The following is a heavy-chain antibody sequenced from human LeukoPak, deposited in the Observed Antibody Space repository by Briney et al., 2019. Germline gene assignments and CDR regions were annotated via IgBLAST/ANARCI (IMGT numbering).Heavy chain of an antibody. D-gene: IGHD4-17*01. CDR1: GGSISSGSYY. V-gene: IGHV4-61*02. CDR3: ARALNGDSDFDY. J-gene: IGHJ4*02. Sequence: SETLSLTCTVSGGSISSGSYYWSWIRQPAGKGLEWIGRIYTSGSTNYNPSLKSRVTISVDTSKNQFSLKLSSVTAADTAVYYCARALNGDSDFDYWGQGTLVTVSS. CDR2: IYTSGST.